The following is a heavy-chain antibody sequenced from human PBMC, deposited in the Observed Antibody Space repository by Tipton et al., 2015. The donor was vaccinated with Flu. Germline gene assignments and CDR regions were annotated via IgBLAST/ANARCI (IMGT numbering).Heavy chain of an antibody. J-gene: IGHJ4*02. Sequence: TLSLTCTVSGDSMRSYYWSWIRQPAGKGLEWIGRIYSSGSTNYNPSLKSRVTMSVDTSKNQFSLKLNSVAAADTAVYYCARGGYNLVYWGQGTLVTVSS. CDR2: IYSSGST. D-gene: IGHD5-24*01. CDR3: ARGGYNLVY. CDR1: GDSMRSYY. V-gene: IGHV4-4*07.